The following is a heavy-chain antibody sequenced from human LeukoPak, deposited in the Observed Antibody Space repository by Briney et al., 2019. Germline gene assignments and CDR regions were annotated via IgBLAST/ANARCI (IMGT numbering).Heavy chain of an antibody. Sequence: PSETLSLTCSVSGGSISPYYWSWVRQPPGKGLEWIGYIYYSGNTNYSPSLKSRATMSVDTSKNQFSLNLNSLTAADTAVYYCARVAYSTPAYYYMDVWGKGSTVTVSS. CDR2: IYYSGNT. CDR3: ARVAYSTPAYYYMDV. D-gene: IGHD4-11*01. J-gene: IGHJ6*03. CDR1: GGSISPYY. V-gene: IGHV4-59*01.